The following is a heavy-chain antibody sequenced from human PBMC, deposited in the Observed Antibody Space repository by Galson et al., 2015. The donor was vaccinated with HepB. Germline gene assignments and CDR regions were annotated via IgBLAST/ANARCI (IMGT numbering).Heavy chain of an antibody. J-gene: IGHJ4*02. Sequence: SLRLSCAASGFTFSSYAMHWVRQAPGKGLEWVAVISYDGSNKYYADSVKGRFTISRDNSKNTLYLQMNSLRAGDTAVYYCARDGRLLWFGELSLGPFDYWGQGTLVTVSS. CDR2: ISYDGSNK. V-gene: IGHV3-30*04. CDR1: GFTFSSYA. CDR3: ARDGRLLWFGELSLGPFDY. D-gene: IGHD3-10*01.